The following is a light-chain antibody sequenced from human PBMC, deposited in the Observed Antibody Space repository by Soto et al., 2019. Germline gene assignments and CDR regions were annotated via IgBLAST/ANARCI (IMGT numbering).Light chain of an antibody. Sequence: QSVLTQPASVSGSPGQSITISCTGTSSDDGSHNLVSWYQQHPGQAPKLMIYEVSKRPLGVSARFSASKSGNTASLTISGLQAEDEADCYCCSYGGSRAVFGGGTQLTVL. V-gene: IGLV2-23*02. J-gene: IGLJ7*01. CDR2: EVS. CDR3: CSYGGSRAV. CDR1: SSDDGSHNL.